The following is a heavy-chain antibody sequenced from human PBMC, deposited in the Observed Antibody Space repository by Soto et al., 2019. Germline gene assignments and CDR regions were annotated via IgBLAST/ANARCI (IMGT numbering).Heavy chain of an antibody. CDR1: GVSVSSGGYY. CDR2: IYHSRRT. V-gene: IGHV4-31*03. Sequence: TLSLLSTVSGVSVSSGGYYWGCISQHPGKGLEWIWNIYHSRRTYYNPSLKSRVIMSVDTSKNHFSLNLNSLTTSDTAMYFCASVIGGDSDYYFHYRGQGTLATVS. D-gene: IGHD4-17*01. CDR3: ASVIGGDSDYYFHY. J-gene: IGHJ4*02.